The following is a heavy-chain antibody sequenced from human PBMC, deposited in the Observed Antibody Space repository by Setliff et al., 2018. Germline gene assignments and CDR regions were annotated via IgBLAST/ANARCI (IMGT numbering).Heavy chain of an antibody. D-gene: IGHD6-19*01. J-gene: IGHJ6*03. CDR1: GGSISSYY. CDR3: ASEQWLDPPGYYYMDV. V-gene: IGHV4-4*07. CDR2: IYIGGSA. Sequence: LSLTCTVSGGSISSYYWSWIRQPAGKGLEWIGHIYIGGSANYNPSLKSRVTMSIDASKNQFSLKLNSVAAADMAVYYCASEQWLDPPGYYYMDVWAKGTTVTVSS.